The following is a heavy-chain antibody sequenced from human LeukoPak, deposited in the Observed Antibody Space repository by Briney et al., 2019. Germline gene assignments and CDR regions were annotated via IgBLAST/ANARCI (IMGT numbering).Heavy chain of an antibody. CDR3: ATGGLRYFGVFDP. D-gene: IGHD3-9*01. J-gene: IGHJ5*02. CDR1: GYTLTELS. Sequence: ASVKVSCKVSGYTLTELSMHWVRQAPGKGLEWMGGFDPEDGETIYAQKFQGRVAMTEDTSTDTAYMELSSLRSEDTAVYYCATGGLRYFGVFDPWGQGTLVTVSS. CDR2: FDPEDGET. V-gene: IGHV1-24*01.